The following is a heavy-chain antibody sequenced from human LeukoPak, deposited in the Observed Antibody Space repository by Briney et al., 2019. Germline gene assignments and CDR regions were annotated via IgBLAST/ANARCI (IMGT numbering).Heavy chain of an antibody. V-gene: IGHV4-39*01. J-gene: IGHJ4*02. CDR3: VKHYMGSSYNHGLDC. Sequence: PSETLSLTCTVSGGSISSGSYFWGWIRQPPGEGLEWIGSIYYSGTTYYNPSLKSRVTISVDTSKNQFSLKLSSVTAADTALYYCVKHYMGSSYNHGLDCWGQGTLVTVSS. CDR1: GGSISSGSYF. CDR2: IYYSGTT. D-gene: IGHD3-10*01.